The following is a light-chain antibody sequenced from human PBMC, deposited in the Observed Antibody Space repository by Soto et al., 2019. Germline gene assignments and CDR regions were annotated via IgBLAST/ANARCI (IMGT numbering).Light chain of an antibody. V-gene: IGKV1-39*01. CDR3: QQSHNVPLT. Sequence: DIQMTQSPSSLSASVGDRVTITCRASQSINNFLNWYQQKPGKAPYLLIYDASSLQSGVPSRFSGRGSGTQFTLTINSLQPEDSATYFCQQSHNVPLTFGGGTRVEIK. CDR2: DAS. J-gene: IGKJ4*01. CDR1: QSINNF.